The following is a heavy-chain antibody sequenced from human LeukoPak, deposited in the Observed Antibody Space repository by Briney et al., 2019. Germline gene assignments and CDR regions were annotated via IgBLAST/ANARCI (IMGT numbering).Heavy chain of an antibody. CDR2: ISGSGGST. CDR3: AKDRPYRVAVAGSLDY. V-gene: IGHV3-23*01. D-gene: IGHD6-19*01. J-gene: IGHJ4*02. Sequence: GGSLRLSCAASGFTFSSYAMSWVRQAPGKGLEWVSAISGSGGSTYYADSVKGRFTISRDNSKNTLYLQMNSLRAEDTAVYYCAKDRPYRVAVAGSLDYWGQGTLVTVSS. CDR1: GFTFSSYA.